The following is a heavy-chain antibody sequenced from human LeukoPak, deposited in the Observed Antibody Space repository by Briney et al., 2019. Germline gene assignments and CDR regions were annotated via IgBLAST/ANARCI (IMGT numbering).Heavy chain of an antibody. J-gene: IGHJ4*02. CDR1: GHTFTGYY. D-gene: IGHD1-26*01. CDR3: ARAPRQWELLLYDY. V-gene: IGHV1-2*02. Sequence: GASVKVSCKASGHTFTGYYMHWVRQAPGQGLEWMGWINPNSGGTNYAQKFQGRVTMTRDTSISTAYMELSRLRSDDTAVYYCARAPRQWELLLYDYWGQGTLVTVSS. CDR2: INPNSGGT.